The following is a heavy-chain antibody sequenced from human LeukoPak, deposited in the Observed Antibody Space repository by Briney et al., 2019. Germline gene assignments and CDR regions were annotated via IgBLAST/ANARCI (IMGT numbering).Heavy chain of an antibody. V-gene: IGHV1-24*01. J-gene: IGHJ5*02. CDR2: FDLEDGET. CDR3: ATIVLFRVGANPNWFDP. Sequence: ASVKVSCKVSGYTLTELSMHWVRQAPGKGLEWMGGFDLEDGETIYAQKFQGRVTMTEDTSTDTAYMELSSLRSEDTAVYYCATIVLFRVGANPNWFDPWGQGTLVTVSS. D-gene: IGHD1-26*01. CDR1: GYTLTELS.